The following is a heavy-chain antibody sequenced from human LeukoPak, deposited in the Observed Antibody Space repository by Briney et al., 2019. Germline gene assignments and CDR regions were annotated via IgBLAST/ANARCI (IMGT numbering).Heavy chain of an antibody. CDR2: ISGSGGST. J-gene: IGHJ4*02. CDR3: AKGSGLTMIVVVTPFDY. Sequence: GRSPRLSCAASGFTFSSYAMSWVRQAPGKGLEWVSAISGSGGSTYYADSVKGRFTISRDNSKNTLYLQMNSLRAEDTAVYYCAKGSGLTMIVVVTPFDYWGQGTLVTVSS. V-gene: IGHV3-23*01. CDR1: GFTFSSYA. D-gene: IGHD3-22*01.